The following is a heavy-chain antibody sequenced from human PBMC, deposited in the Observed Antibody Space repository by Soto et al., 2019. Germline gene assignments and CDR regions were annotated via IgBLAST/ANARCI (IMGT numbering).Heavy chain of an antibody. J-gene: IGHJ4*02. Sequence: QVQLVQSGAEVKKPGASVKVACKASGYTFTSYGISWVRQAPGQGLEWMGWISGYSANTNYAQNFQGRVTMTTDTSTSTAYMELRSLRSDDTAFYYCARASGAAAGPLRRYDYWGQGTLVTVSS. CDR3: ARASGAAAGPLRRYDY. D-gene: IGHD6-13*01. V-gene: IGHV1-18*04. CDR1: GYTFTSYG. CDR2: ISGYSANT.